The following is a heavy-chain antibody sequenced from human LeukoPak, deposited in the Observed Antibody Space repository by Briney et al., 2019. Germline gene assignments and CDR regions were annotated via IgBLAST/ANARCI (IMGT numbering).Heavy chain of an antibody. CDR1: GFTFSSYE. J-gene: IGHJ5*02. CDR2: ISSSGSTI. D-gene: IGHD3-9*01. CDR3: ARSGMTGYYNWFDP. V-gene: IGHV3-48*03. Sequence: GGSLRLSCAASGFTFSSYEMNWVRQAPGKGLEWVSYISSSGSTIYYVDSVKGRFTISRDNAKNSLYLQMNSLRAEDTAVYYCARSGMTGYYNWFDPWGQGTLVTVSS.